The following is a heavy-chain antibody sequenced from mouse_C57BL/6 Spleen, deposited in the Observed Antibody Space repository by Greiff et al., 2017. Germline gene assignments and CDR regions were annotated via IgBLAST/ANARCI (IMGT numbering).Heavy chain of an antibody. V-gene: IGHV6-3*01. CDR3: TGYGYFDV. Sequence: EVKVEESGGGLVQPGGSMKLSCVASGFTFSNYWMNWVRQSPEKGLEWVAQIRLKSDNYATHSAESVKGRFTISRDDSKSSVYLQMNNLRAEDTGIYYCTGYGYFDVWGTGTTVTVSS. CDR1: GFTFSNYW. J-gene: IGHJ1*03. CDR2: IRLKSDNYAT.